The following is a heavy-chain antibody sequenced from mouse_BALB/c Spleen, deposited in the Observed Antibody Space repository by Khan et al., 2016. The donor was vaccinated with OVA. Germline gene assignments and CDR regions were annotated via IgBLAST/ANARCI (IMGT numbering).Heavy chain of an antibody. CDR3: ERGDYYGSSAVAY. D-gene: IGHD1-1*01. CDR2: ISCYTGSP. V-gene: IGHV1S34*01. J-gene: IGHJ3*01. CDR1: GYSFTGYY. Sequence: LVKTGASVKISCKASGYSFTGYYMHWVKQSHGKSLEWIGYISCYTGSPTYNQKFKGKATFTVDTSSSTVYMQFNSLTSEDSAAYYVERGDYYGSSAVAYWGQETLVTVAA.